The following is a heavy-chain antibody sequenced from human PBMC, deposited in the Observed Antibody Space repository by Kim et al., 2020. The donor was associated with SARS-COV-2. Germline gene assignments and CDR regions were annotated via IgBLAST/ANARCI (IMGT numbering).Heavy chain of an antibody. V-gene: IGHV1-18*01. Sequence: NPQGRVTVTTDTSSSTAYMELRSLRSDDTAVYYCARDQQLIRGSDYFDHWGQGTLVTVSS. J-gene: IGHJ4*02. CDR3: ARDQQLIRGSDYFDH. D-gene: IGHD3-16*01.